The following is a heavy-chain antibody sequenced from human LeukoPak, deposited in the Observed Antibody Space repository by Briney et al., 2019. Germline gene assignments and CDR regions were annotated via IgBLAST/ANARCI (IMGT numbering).Heavy chain of an antibody. J-gene: IGHJ4*02. D-gene: IGHD2-15*01. CDR2: IIPIFGTA. V-gene: IGHV1-69*13. Sequence: SVKVSCKASGGTFSSYAISWVRQAPGQGLEWMGGIIPIFGTANYAQKFQGRVTITADESTSTAYMELSSLRSEDTAVYYCATTNMDCSGGSCSSYYFDYWGQGTLVTVSS. CDR1: GGTFSSYA. CDR3: ATTNMDCSGGSCSSYYFDY.